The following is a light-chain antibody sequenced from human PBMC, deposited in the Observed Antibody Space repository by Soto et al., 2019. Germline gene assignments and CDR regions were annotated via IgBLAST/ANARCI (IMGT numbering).Light chain of an antibody. CDR3: LQHNSYPYT. CDR2: DTS. V-gene: IGKV1-17*03. CDR1: QDISRF. J-gene: IGKJ2*01. Sequence: DVQMTQSPSAMSASVGDRVTTTCRASQDISRFVAWFQQKPGKAPGRLIYDTSTLQVGVPSRFSGGGSGTEFTLAISGLQPEDFATYYCLQHNSYPYTVGQGTKVDSK.